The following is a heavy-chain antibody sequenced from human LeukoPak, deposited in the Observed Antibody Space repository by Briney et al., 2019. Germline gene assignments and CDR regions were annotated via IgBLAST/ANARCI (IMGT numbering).Heavy chain of an antibody. CDR1: GFTFNNNA. V-gene: IGHV3-23*01. Sequence: PGGSLRLSCATSGFTFNNNAMSWVRQAPGKGLEWVSAINGGGDATEYADSVKGRFTISRDNSKNTLYLQMNSLRPDDTAVYYCARCTASCYANAFDVWGQGTLLTVSS. CDR3: ARCTASCYANAFDV. CDR2: INGGGDAT. J-gene: IGHJ3*01. D-gene: IGHD2-2*01.